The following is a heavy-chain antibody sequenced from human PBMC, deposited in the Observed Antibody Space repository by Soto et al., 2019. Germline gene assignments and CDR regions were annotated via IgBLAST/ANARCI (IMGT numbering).Heavy chain of an antibody. J-gene: IGHJ4*02. D-gene: IGHD3-22*01. CDR3: ARANSSGYYDYFDY. Sequence: EVQLVESGGGLVQPGGSLRLSCAASGFTVSSNYMSWVRQAPGKGLEWVSVIYSGGSTYYADSVKGRFTISRDNSKNTLYLQMNSLRAEDTAVYYCARANSSGYYDYFDYWGQGTLVTVSS. CDR2: IYSGGST. V-gene: IGHV3-66*01. CDR1: GFTVSSNY.